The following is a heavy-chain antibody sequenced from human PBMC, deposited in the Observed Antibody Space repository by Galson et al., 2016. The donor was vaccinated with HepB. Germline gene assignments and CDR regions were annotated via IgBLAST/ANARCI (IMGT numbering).Heavy chain of an antibody. J-gene: IGHJ4*02. CDR2: TFYRSNWQN. Sequence: CAISGDSVSNNNAGWYWIRQSPSRGLECLGRTFYRSNWQNDYADSVTSRISINADTAKNEFSLHLRSATPEDTGVYYCARSYLLGRGFGWWGPGTPVTVSS. D-gene: IGHD3-10*01. CDR1: GDSVSNNNAG. CDR3: ARSYLLGRGFGW. V-gene: IGHV6-1*01.